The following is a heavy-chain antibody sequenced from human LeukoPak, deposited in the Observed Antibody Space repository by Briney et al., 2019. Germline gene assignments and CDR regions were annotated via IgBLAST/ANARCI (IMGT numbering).Heavy chain of an antibody. J-gene: IGHJ4*02. CDR2: ISAYNGNT. CDR3: ARDLGSYYTGAYDY. D-gene: IGHD1-26*01. V-gene: IGHV1-18*01. Sequence: GASVKVSCKASGYTFTSYGISWMRQAPGQGLEWMGLISAYNGNTNYAQKLQGRVTMTTDTSTSTAYMELRSLRSDDTAVYYCARDLGSYYTGAYDYWGQGTLVTVSS. CDR1: GYTFTSYG.